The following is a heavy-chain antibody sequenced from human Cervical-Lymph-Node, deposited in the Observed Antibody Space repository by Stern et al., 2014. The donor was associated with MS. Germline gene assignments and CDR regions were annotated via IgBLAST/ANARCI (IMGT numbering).Heavy chain of an antibody. CDR1: GFTFSDYY. V-gene: IGHV3-11*06. CDR3: AKVGRDYWFDP. D-gene: IGHD2-21*02. CDR2: ISSSSSYR. J-gene: IGHJ5*02. Sequence: VQLVESGGDLVKPGGSLRLSCAASGFTFSDYYMSWIRQAPGKGLEWVSYISSSSSYRHYADPVKGRFTISRDNDKNSLYLQMNSLRVDDTAVYYCAKVGRDYWFDPWGQGTLVTVSS.